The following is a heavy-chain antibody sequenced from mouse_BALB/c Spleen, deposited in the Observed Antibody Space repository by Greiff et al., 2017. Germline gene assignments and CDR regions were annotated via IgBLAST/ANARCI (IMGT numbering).Heavy chain of an antibody. CDR1: GFSLTGYG. J-gene: IGHJ1*01. Sequence: QVQLKESGPGLVAPSQSLSITCTVSGFSLTGYGVNWVRQPPGKGLEWPGMIWGDGSTDYNSALKSRLSISKDNSKSQVFLKMNSLQTDDTARYYCARVTTVVAGYWYFDVWGAGTTVTVSS. D-gene: IGHD1-1*01. V-gene: IGHV2-6-7*01. CDR3: ARVTTVVAGYWYFDV. CDR2: IWGDGST.